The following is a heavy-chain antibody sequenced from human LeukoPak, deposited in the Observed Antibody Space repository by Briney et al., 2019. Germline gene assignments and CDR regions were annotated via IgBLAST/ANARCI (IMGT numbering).Heavy chain of an antibody. CDR2: IDSDGSRT. CDR1: GFTFSNYW. J-gene: IGHJ3*02. CDR3: ARGSSLSHYDFWSGYYGTHDAFDI. V-gene: IGHV3-74*01. D-gene: IGHD3-3*01. Sequence: GGSLRLSCAASGFTFSNYWMHWVRQAPGKGLVWVSRIDSDGSRTTYADSVKGRFTISRDNAKNTLYLQMNSLRAEDTAVYYCARGSSLSHYDFWSGYYGTHDAFDIWGQGTMVTVSS.